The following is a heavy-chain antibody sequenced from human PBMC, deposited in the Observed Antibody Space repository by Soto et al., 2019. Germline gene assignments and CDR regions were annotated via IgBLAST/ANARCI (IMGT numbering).Heavy chain of an antibody. D-gene: IGHD3-3*01. CDR2: ISAYNGNT. CDR3: ARGKITIPYGLDV. CDR1: GYTFKSYG. Sequence: APVQVSCQALGYTFKSYGISWVRQAPGQGLEWMGWISAYNGNTNYAQKLQGRVTMTTDTSTSTAYMELRSLRSEDTAWDYCARGKITIPYGLDVWGQGNTVTV. J-gene: IGHJ6*02. V-gene: IGHV1-18*01.